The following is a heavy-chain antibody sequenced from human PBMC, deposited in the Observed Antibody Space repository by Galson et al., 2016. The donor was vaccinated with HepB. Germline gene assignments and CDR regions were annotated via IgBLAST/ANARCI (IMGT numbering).Heavy chain of an antibody. CDR2: IWYDGSNK. CDR1: GFTFSSYG. D-gene: IGHD6-6*01. Sequence: SLRLSCAASGFTFSSYGMHWVRQAPGKGLEWVAVIWYDGSNKYYADSVKGRFTISRDNSKNTLYLQMNSLRAEDTAVYYCATDYGSSPFDYWGQGTLVTVSS. CDR3: ATDYGSSPFDY. J-gene: IGHJ4*02. V-gene: IGHV3-33*01.